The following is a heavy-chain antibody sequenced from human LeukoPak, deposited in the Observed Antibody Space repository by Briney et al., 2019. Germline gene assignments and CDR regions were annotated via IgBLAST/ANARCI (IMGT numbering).Heavy chain of an antibody. J-gene: IGHJ4*02. Sequence: GGSLRLSCAASGFTFSSYAMSWVRQAPGKGLEWVSAISGSGGSTYYADSVKGRFTISRDNAKSSLYLQMNSLRAEDTAVYYCARGSWFGELSLDYWGQGTLVTVSS. CDR1: GFTFSSYA. V-gene: IGHV3-23*01. D-gene: IGHD3-10*01. CDR2: ISGSGGST. CDR3: ARGSWFGELSLDY.